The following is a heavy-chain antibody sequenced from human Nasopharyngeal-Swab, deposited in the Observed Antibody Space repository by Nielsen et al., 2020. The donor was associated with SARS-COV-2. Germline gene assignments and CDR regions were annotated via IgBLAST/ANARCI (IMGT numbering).Heavy chain of an antibody. D-gene: IGHD3-22*01. V-gene: IGHV4-39*07. CDR2: IYSTGST. CDR3: ARGLVDVNMMLVVIGFSYWLDS. Sequence: WIRQHPGKGLEWIGLIYSTGSTYYNPSLKSRVTISADTSKNQFSLNLSSVTAADTAVYYCARGLVDVNMMLVVIGFSYWLDSWGQGTLVTVSS. J-gene: IGHJ5*01.